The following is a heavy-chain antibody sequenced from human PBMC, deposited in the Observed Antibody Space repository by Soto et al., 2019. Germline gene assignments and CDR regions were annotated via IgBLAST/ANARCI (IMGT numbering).Heavy chain of an antibody. CDR3: ARQRTSVVTQAYFDV. J-gene: IGHJ4*02. Sequence: SETRSRTCAFTVDSISSRSYYGGCILQPPGKGLEWIGSIYYSGSTYNNPSLRSRVSMSIDTSKDQFSLKLKSVTAADTALYFCARQRTSVVTQAYFDVWGPGSLVTVS. CDR1: VDSISSRSYY. V-gene: IGHV4-39*01. D-gene: IGHD2-21*02. CDR2: IYYSGST.